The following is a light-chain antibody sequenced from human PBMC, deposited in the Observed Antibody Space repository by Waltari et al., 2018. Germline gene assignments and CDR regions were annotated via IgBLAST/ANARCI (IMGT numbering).Light chain of an antibody. J-gene: IGLJ2*01. CDR3: SSYAGYNAVV. V-gene: IGLV2-14*03. CDR1: SSDVGGYNY. CDR2: DGS. Sequence: GTSSDVGGYNYVSWYQHHPGKATKLIIYDGSRWPSGVSNRFCGSKSGNTASLTISGLQAEDDSDYYCSSYAGYNAVVFGGETKVTVL.